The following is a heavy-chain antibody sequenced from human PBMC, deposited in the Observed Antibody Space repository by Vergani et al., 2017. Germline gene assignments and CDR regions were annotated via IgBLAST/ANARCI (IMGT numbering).Heavy chain of an antibody. CDR1: GFSLSTSGMC. V-gene: IGHV2-70*11. CDR2: IDWDDDK. D-gene: IGHD6-13*01. CDR3: ARVAGAAAGNNGFDP. Sequence: ESGPALVKPTQTLTLTCTFSGFSLSTSGMCVCWIRQPPGKALEWLARIDWDDDKYYSTSLKTRLTISKDTAKNQVVLTMTNMDPVDTATYYCARVAGAAAGNNGFDPWGQGTLVTVSS. J-gene: IGHJ5*02.